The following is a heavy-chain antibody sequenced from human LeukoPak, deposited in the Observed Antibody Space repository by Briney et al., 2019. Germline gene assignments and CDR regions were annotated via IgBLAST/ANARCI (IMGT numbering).Heavy chain of an antibody. CDR3: ASALGDSSSWYAFDI. V-gene: IGHV1-69*13. CDR2: IIPIFGTA. Sequence: SVKVSCKASGGTFSSYAISWVRQAPGQGLEWMGGIIPIFGTANYEQKFQGRVTIPADESTSTAYMELSSLLSEDTAVYYCASALGDSSSWYAFDIWAQGTMVIVSS. J-gene: IGHJ3*02. CDR1: GGTFSSYA. D-gene: IGHD6-13*01.